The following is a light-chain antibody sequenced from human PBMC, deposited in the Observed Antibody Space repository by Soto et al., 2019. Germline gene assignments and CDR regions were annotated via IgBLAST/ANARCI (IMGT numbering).Light chain of an antibody. V-gene: IGKV3-15*01. J-gene: IGKJ1*01. CDR1: QSVSSN. CDR3: QQYNNWPRT. Sequence: EIVITQSPATLSVSPGERATLSCRASQSVSSNLAWYQQKPGQAPRLLIYGASTRATGIPARFSGSGSGTEFTLTISSLQSEDFAVYYCQQYNNWPRTFGLGTKVDIK. CDR2: GAS.